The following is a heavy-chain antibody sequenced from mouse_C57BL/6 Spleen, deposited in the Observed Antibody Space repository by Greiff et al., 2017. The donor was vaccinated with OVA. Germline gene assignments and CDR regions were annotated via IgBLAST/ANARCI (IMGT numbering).Heavy chain of an antibody. Sequence: QVQLQQSGAELVRPGASVTLSCKASGYTFTDYEMHWVKQTPVHGLEWIGAIDPETGGTAYNQKFKGKAILTADKSSSTAYMELRSLTSEDSAVYYCTRPYYDYGFDYWGQGTTLTVSS. J-gene: IGHJ2*01. CDR2: IDPETGGT. CDR3: TRPYYDYGFDY. V-gene: IGHV1-15*01. D-gene: IGHD2-4*01. CDR1: GYTFTDYE.